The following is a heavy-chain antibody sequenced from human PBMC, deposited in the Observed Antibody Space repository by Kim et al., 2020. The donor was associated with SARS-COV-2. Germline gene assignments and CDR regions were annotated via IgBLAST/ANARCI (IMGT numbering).Heavy chain of an antibody. D-gene: IGHD2-21*02. CDR3: VKHLHVTSVTLYWYFEL. J-gene: IGHJ2*01. CDR1: GFAFHRSA. Sequence: GGSLTLSCAASGFAFHRSAMSWVRQAPGKGLEWVSGIFGSGFGTYYGDSVKGRFSISRDNSKNILSLQMSDLRVEDTAVYYCVKHLHVTSVTLYWYFELWGRGTLVAVSS. V-gene: IGHV3-23*05. CDR2: IFGSGFGT.